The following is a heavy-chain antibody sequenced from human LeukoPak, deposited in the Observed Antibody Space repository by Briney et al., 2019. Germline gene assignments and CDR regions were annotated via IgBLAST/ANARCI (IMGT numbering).Heavy chain of an antibody. J-gene: IGHJ4*02. CDR3: ARGGWELPEGSLDN. CDR2: IYYSGST. D-gene: IGHD1-26*01. V-gene: IGHV4-61*01. CDR1: GGSVSSGSYY. Sequence: SETLSLTCTVSGGSVSSGSYYWSWIRQPPGKGLEWIGYIYYSGSTNYNPSLKSRVTISVDTSKNQFSLKLSSVTAADTAVYYCARGGWELPEGSLDNWGQGTLVTVSS.